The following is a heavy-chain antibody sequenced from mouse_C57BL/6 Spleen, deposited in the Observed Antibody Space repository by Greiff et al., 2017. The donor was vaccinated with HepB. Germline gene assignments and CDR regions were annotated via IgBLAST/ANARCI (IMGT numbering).Heavy chain of an antibody. CDR2: IYPGDGDT. J-gene: IGHJ4*01. Sequence: VKLQESGPELVKPGASVKISCKASGYAFSSSWMNWVKQRPGKGLEWIGRIYPGDGDTNYNGKFKGKATLTADKSSSTAYMQLSSLTSEDSAVYFCARENLLDAMDYWGQGTSVTVSS. V-gene: IGHV1-82*01. D-gene: IGHD2-1*01. CDR3: ARENLLDAMDY. CDR1: GYAFSSSW.